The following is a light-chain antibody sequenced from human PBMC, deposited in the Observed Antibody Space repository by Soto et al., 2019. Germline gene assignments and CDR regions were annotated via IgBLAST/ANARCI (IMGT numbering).Light chain of an antibody. CDR1: QNIGHY. V-gene: IGKV3-11*01. Sequence: EVVLTQSPATLSLSPGERATLSCRASQNIGHYLAWYQHKPGQGPRLLIYDATNRASGIPARFSGSGSGTDFTLTISSLEPEDFAVYYCQQRSNWVTFGGGTKVEIK. J-gene: IGKJ4*01. CDR3: QQRSNWVT. CDR2: DAT.